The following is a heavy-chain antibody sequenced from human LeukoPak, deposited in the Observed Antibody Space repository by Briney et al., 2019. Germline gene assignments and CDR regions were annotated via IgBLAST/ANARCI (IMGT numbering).Heavy chain of an antibody. D-gene: IGHD4-17*01. CDR1: GYTFSSYA. Sequence: SVKVSCKASGYTFSSYAISWVRQAPGQGLEWMGRIIPILGIANYAQKFQGRVTITADKSTSTAYMELSSLRSEDTAAYYCARDGTTVTTDYYGMDVWGQGTTVTVSS. CDR3: ARDGTTVTTDYYGMDV. CDR2: IIPILGIA. V-gene: IGHV1-69*04. J-gene: IGHJ6*02.